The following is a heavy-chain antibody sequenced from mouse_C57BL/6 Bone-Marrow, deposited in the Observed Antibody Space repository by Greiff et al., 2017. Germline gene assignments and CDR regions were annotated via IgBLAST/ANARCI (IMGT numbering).Heavy chain of an antibody. CDR1: GYTFTSYW. CDR2: IYPGSGST. CDR3: APMSSYYFDY. D-gene: IGHD2-3*01. V-gene: IGHV1-55*01. J-gene: IGHJ2*01. Sequence: QVQLQQPGAELVKPGASVKMSCKASGYTFTSYWITWVKQRPGQGLEWIGDIYPGSGSTNSNEKFKSKATLTVDTSSSTAYMQLSSLTSADSAVYYCAPMSSYYFDYWGQGTTLTVSS.